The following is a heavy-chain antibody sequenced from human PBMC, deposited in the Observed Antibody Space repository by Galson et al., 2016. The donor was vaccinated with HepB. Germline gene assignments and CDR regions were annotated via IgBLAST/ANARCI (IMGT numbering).Heavy chain of an antibody. V-gene: IGHV3-48*02. CDR3: AGDFEP. CDR1: GFIFNGYW. CDR2: INPSGDTK. Sequence: SLRLSCAASGFIFNGYWMNWVRQTPGKGVEWVSFINPSGDTKYYADSVKGRFTISRDNVKKSLYLQMNSLRHEDTAVYFCAGDFEPWGQGTLVTVSS. J-gene: IGHJ5*02.